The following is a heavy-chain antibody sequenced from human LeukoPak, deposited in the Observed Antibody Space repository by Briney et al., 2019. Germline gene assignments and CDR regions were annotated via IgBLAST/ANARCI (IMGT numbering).Heavy chain of an antibody. J-gene: IGHJ6*03. CDR1: GYTFTGYY. V-gene: IGHV1-2*02. D-gene: IGHD6-13*01. Sequence: ASVKVSCKASGYTFTGYYMHWVRQAPGQGLEWMGWINPNSGGTNYAQKFQGRVTMTRDTSISTAYMELSRLRSDDTAVYYCARETGSIAAAGTLYYYYYMDVWGKGTTVTVSS. CDR2: INPNSGGT. CDR3: ARETGSIAAAGTLYYYYYMDV.